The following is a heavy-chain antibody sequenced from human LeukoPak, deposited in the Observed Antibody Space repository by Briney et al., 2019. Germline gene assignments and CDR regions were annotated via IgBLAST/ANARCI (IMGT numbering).Heavy chain of an antibody. CDR1: GGTFISYA. CDR2: IIPILGTA. V-gene: IGHV1-69*13. CDR3: ARSKEGSYGTRGGYYFDY. Sequence: ASVKVSCKASGGTFISYAISWVRQAPGQGLEWMGGIIPILGTANYAQKFQGRVTITADESTSTAYMELSSLRSEDTAVYYCARSKEGSYGTRGGYYFDYWGQGTLVTVSS. D-gene: IGHD5-18*01. J-gene: IGHJ4*02.